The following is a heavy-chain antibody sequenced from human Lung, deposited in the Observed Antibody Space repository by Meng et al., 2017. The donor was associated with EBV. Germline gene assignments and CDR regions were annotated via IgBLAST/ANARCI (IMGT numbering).Heavy chain of an antibody. CDR2: IYYSGST. J-gene: IGHJ2*01. CDR3: ARVGWRQWSFDL. V-gene: IGHV4-30-4*01. D-gene: IGHD5-18*01. Sequence: QVLRQDSGPGLVKPYNTLSFTFTVSCGSISSGDYYWSWIRQPPGKGLELIGHIYYSGSTSYNPSLKSRVTISVDTSNNQFSLKLSSVTAADTAMYYCARVGWRQWSFDLWGRGTLVTVSS. CDR1: CGSISSGDYY.